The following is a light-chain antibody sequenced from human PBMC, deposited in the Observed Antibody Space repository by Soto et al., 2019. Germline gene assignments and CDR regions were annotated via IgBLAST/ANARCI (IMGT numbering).Light chain of an antibody. CDR3: QQYYSTPRT. CDR1: QSVLSSSNNKNY. J-gene: IGKJ1*01. V-gene: IGKV4-1*01. Sequence: DIVMTQSPDSLVVSQGERATINCKSSQSVLSSSNNKNYLAWYQQKPGQPPKLLIFWASTRESGVPNRFIGSGSGTDFTLTINSLQAEDVAVYYCQQYYSTPRTFGQGTKVEIK. CDR2: WAS.